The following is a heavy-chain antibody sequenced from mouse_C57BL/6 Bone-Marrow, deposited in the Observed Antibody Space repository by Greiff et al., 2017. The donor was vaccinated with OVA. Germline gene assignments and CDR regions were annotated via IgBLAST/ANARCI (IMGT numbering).Heavy chain of an antibody. CDR2: IDPSDSYT. V-gene: IGHV1-59*01. CDR1: GYTFTSYW. J-gene: IGHJ2*01. CDR3: ARLNREYGIDY. Sequence: VQQQQPGAELVRPGTSVKLSCKASGYTFTSYWMHWVKQRPGQGLEWIGVIDPSDSYTNYNQKFKGKATLTVDTSSSTAYMQLSSLTSVDSAVYYCARLNREYGIDYWGQGTTLTVSS. D-gene: IGHD2-1*01.